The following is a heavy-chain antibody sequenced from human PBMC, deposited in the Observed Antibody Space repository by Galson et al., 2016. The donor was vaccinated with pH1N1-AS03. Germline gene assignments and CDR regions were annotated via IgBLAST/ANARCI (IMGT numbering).Heavy chain of an antibody. Sequence: SLRLSCAGSGFTFSSYWMSWVRQAPGKGLEWVANIKEDGSVKYYVDSVKGRFTISRVNAKNSVYLQMNSLRADDTAVYYCARAIGAAGSAWGQGTLVTVSS. CDR3: ARAIGAAGSA. CDR1: GFTFSSYW. CDR2: IKEDGSVK. V-gene: IGHV3-7*03. D-gene: IGHD6-13*01. J-gene: IGHJ4*02.